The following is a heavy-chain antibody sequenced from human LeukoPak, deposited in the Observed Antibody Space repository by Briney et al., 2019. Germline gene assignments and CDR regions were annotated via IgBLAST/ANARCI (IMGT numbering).Heavy chain of an antibody. Sequence: PSETLSLTCTVSGGSISSYYWSWIRQPPGKGLEWIGFIYYSGSTNYNPSLESRVTISVDTSKNQFSLNLSSVTAADTAVYYCARRGIAAAGYDYWGQGTLVTVSS. CDR2: IYYSGST. CDR3: ARRGIAAAGYDY. V-gene: IGHV4-59*08. D-gene: IGHD6-13*01. J-gene: IGHJ4*02. CDR1: GGSISSYY.